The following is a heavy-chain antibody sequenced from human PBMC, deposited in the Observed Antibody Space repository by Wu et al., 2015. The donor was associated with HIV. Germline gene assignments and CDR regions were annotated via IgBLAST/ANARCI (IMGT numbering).Heavy chain of an antibody. V-gene: IGHV1-2*02. Sequence: QVQLVQSGAEVKKPGASVKVSCKASGYTFTGYYMHWVRQAPGQGLEWMGWINPNSGGTNYAQKFQGRVTMTRDTSISTAYMELSRLRSDDTAVYYCARGIRGYSGYDWVGFDYWGQGTLVTVSS. CDR3: ARGIRGYSGYDWVGFDY. D-gene: IGHD5-12*01. CDR2: INPNSGGT. J-gene: IGHJ4*02. CDR1: GYTFTGYY.